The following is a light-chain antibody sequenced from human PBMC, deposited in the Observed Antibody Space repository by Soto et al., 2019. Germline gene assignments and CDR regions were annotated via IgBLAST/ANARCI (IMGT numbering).Light chain of an antibody. J-gene: IGKJ1*01. Sequence: DIQMTQSPSSVSASVGDRVTITSRARQAISSWLAWYQQKPGKAPKLLIYAASSLHSGVPTRFSGSGSGTDFALTICNRQTEDFATYYCQQANSFPSTFGQGTKVEIK. CDR2: AAS. CDR1: QAISSW. CDR3: QQANSFPST. V-gene: IGKV1-12*02.